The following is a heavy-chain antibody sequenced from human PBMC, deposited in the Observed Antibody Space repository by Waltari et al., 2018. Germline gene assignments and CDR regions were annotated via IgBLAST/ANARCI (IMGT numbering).Heavy chain of an antibody. J-gene: IGHJ4*02. CDR2: IRRQPYNYAT. Sequence: EVQVVESGGGLVQPGGSLKLYCATSGFSFSGSTIHWVRQTSGKGLEWVGRIRRQPYNYATAYSASVKGRFTISRDDSKNTAYLQMNNLMTEDTAVYYCSGGEVTGTDFWGQGTLVTVSS. CDR1: GFSFSGST. D-gene: IGHD6-19*01. CDR3: SGGEVTGTDF. V-gene: IGHV3-73*01.